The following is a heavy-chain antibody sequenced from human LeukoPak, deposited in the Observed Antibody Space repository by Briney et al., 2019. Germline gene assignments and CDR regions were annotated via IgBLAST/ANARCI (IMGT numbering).Heavy chain of an antibody. J-gene: IGHJ6*03. CDR1: GGSFSVYY. V-gene: IGHV4-34*01. CDR2: IYHSGST. CDR3: AGAVRIPYYYYMDV. Sequence: PSETLSLTCAVYGGSFSVYYWSWIRQPPGKGLEWIGEIYHSGSTNYNPSLKSRVTISVDTSKNQFSLKLSSVTAADTAVYYCAGAVRIPYYYYMDVWGKGTTVTISS.